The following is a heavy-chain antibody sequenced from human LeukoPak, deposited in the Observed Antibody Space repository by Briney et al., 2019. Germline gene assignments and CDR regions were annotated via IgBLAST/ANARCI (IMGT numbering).Heavy chain of an antibody. CDR2: IYHSGST. Sequence: SETLSLTCTVSGGSISSGGYYWSWIRQPPGKGLEWIGYIYHSGSTYYNPSLKSRVTISVDRSKNQFSLKLSSVTAADTAVYYCARGWDSGSYLYYFDYWGQGTLVTVSS. D-gene: IGHD1-26*01. CDR3: ARGWDSGSYLYYFDY. J-gene: IGHJ4*02. CDR1: GGSISSGGYY. V-gene: IGHV4-30-2*01.